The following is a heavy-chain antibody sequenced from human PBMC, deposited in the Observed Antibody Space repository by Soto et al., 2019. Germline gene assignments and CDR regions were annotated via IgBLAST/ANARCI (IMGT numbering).Heavy chain of an antibody. CDR2: ISGSGGST. CDR3: AKQRCSGGSCYLGYRDYFDY. V-gene: IGHV3-23*01. J-gene: IGHJ4*02. Sequence: PGGSLRLSCAASGFTFSSYAMSWVRQAPGKGLEWVSAISGSGGSTYYADSVKGRFTISRDNSKNTLYLQMNSLRAEDTAVYYCAKQRCSGGSCYLGYRDYFDYWGQGTLVTVSS. D-gene: IGHD2-15*01. CDR1: GFTFSSYA.